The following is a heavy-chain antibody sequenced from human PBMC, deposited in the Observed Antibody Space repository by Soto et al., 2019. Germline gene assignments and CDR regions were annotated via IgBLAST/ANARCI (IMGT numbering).Heavy chain of an antibody. CDR2: MYSGGPT. J-gene: IGHJ4*02. D-gene: IGHD2-21*01. Sequence: EVQLVESGGGLIRPGGSLRLSCTAPGFTVGNDYMSWVRQAPGKGLEWVSIMYSGGPTYYADSVKGRFTISRDNSKNTLYLQMNSLRADDTAVYYCARAHHCGGDCWGKGTLVTVSS. CDR1: GFTVGNDY. CDR3: ARAHHCGGDC. V-gene: IGHV3-53*01.